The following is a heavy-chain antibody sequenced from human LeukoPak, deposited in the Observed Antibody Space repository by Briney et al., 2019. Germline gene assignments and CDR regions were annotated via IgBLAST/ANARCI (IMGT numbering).Heavy chain of an antibody. CDR2: ISSRSSYI. D-gene: IGHD2-2*01. J-gene: IGHJ4*02. Sequence: GGSLRLACAASGFTFSSYSMNWVRQAPEKGLEWVSSISSRSSYIYYADSVKGRFTISRDNAKNSLYLQMNSLRAEDTAVYYCARGSSTHAEYYFDYWGQGTLVTVSS. CDR3: ARGSSTHAEYYFDY. V-gene: IGHV3-21*01. CDR1: GFTFSSYS.